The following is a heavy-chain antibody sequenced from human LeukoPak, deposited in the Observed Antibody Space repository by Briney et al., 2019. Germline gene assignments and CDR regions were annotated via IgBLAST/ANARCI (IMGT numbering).Heavy chain of an antibody. V-gene: IGHV3-74*01. Sequence: GGSLRLSCAASGFTFSSYWMHWVRHGPGKGLVWVSRINSDGSSTSYADSVKGRFTISRDNAKNTLYMQMNSLRAEDTAVYYCARDNNRGALDFWGQGTMVTVSS. CDR3: ARDNNRGALDF. CDR1: GFTFSSYW. CDR2: INSDGSST. D-gene: IGHD2/OR15-2a*01. J-gene: IGHJ3*01.